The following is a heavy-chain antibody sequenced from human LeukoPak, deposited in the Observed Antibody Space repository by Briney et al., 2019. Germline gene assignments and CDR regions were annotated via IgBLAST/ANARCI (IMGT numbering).Heavy chain of an antibody. CDR2: ASGSGGST. V-gene: IGHV3-23*01. Sequence: GGSLRLSCAASGFTFSNYPMSWVRQAPGKGLEWVSSASGSGGSTYYADSVKGRFTISRDNSKNTLYLQMNSLRAEDTAVYYCAKDLGSVVTPPSLDYWGQGTLVTVSS. CDR1: GFTFSNYP. J-gene: IGHJ4*02. D-gene: IGHD4-23*01. CDR3: AKDLGSVVTPPSLDY.